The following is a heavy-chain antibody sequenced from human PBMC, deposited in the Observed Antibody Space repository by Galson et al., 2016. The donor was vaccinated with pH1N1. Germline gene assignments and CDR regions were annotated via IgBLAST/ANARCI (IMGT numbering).Heavy chain of an antibody. Sequence: PALVKPTQTLTLTCTFSGFSLSTSGVTVGWIRQPPGKALEWLALIYWNDDKRYSPSLKSRLTIIKDTSKNQVVLTMTNTDPVDTATYYCARFLYGDYSNWFDPWGQGTLVTASS. CDR2: IYWNDDK. J-gene: IGHJ5*02. CDR1: GFSLSTSGVT. CDR3: ARFLYGDYSNWFDP. D-gene: IGHD4-17*01. V-gene: IGHV2-5*01.